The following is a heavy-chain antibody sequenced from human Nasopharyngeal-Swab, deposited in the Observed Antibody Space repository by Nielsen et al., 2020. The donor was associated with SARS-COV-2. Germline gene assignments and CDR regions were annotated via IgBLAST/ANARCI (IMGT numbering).Heavy chain of an antibody. CDR2: IKQDGSGK. J-gene: IGHJ3*02. CDR3: ARESLGASFAFDI. CDR1: GFTFSSYW. V-gene: IGHV3-7*01. D-gene: IGHD1-26*01. Sequence: GESLKISCAASGFTFSSYWMSWVRQAPGKGLELVANIKQDGSGKYYVDSLKGRFTISRDNAKNSLYLQMNSLRAEDTAVYYCARESLGASFAFDIWGQGTMVTVSS.